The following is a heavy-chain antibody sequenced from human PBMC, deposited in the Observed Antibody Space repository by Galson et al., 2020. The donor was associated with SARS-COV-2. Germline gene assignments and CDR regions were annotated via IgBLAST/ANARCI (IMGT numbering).Heavy chain of an antibody. D-gene: IGHD6-19*01. CDR1: GFTVSNNY. V-gene: IGHV3-66*01. CDR3: ARLYSSGWYYFDL. J-gene: IGHJ2*01. CDR2: SYSGGGT. Sequence: TGGSLSLSCEASGFTVSNNYMTWVRQAPGKGLEWVSVSYSGGGTNYADSLKGRFTISRDNSKNTLYLQMNSLRVEDTAVYYCARLYSSGWYYFDLWGRGTLVTVSS.